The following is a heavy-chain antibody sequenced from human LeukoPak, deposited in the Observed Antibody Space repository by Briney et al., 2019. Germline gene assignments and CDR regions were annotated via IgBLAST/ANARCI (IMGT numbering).Heavy chain of an antibody. J-gene: IGHJ4*02. CDR1: GFTFSSYG. CDR3: ARVQIGDYFDY. V-gene: IGHV3-23*01. Sequence: PGGSLRLSCAASGFTFSSYGMSWVRQAPGKGLEWVSAISGSGGSTYYADSVKGRFTISRDNAKNSLYLQMNSLRAEDTAVYYCARVQIGDYFDYWGQGTLVTVSS. CDR2: ISGSGGST. D-gene: IGHD3-10*01.